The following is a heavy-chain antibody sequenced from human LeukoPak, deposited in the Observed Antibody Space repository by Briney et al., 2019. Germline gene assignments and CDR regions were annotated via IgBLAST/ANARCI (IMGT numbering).Heavy chain of an antibody. J-gene: IGHJ3*02. CDR2: INPSGGST. D-gene: IGHD5-24*01. CDR3: ARIRDGYNDAYDI. CDR1: GYTFTSYY. V-gene: IGHV1-46*01. Sequence: ASVKVSCKASGYTFTSYYMHWVRQAPGQGLEWMGIINPSGGSTSYAQNFQGRVTMTRDTSASTVYMELSSLRSEDTAIYYCARIRDGYNDAYDIWGQGTVVTVPS.